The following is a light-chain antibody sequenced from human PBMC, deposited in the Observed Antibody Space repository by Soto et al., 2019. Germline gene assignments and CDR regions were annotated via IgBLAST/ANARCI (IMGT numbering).Light chain of an antibody. CDR2: DDN. Sequence: QSVLTQPPSVSAAPGQKVTISCSGSSSNIGGNSVSWYQQLPGTAPKLLIYDDNKRPSGIPDRFSGSKSGTSATLGISGLQAEDEADYYCCLFAGSYTSYVFGTGTKVTAL. CDR1: SSNIGGNS. CDR3: CLFAGSYTSYV. V-gene: IGLV1-51*01. J-gene: IGLJ1*01.